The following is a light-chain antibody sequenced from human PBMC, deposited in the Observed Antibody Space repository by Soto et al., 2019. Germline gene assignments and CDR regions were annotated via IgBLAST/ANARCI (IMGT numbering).Light chain of an antibody. V-gene: IGKV3-15*01. CDR1: QSVDND. Sequence: EIVLTQSPATLCLSPGDRATLSCSATQSVDNDLAWYQQKPGQAPRLLIYGASTRATGIPGRCSGSGSGTEFTLTITSLRSEDVAIYYCQQYNLWPVTFGHGTRLEIK. CDR2: GAS. CDR3: QQYNLWPVT. J-gene: IGKJ5*01.